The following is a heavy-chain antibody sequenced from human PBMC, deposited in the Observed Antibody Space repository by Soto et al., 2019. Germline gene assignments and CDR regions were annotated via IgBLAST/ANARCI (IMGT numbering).Heavy chain of an antibody. CDR3: AHFDWFIDY. Sequence: EVQLLESGGGLVQPGGSLRLSCAASGFTFSSYAMSWVRQAPGKGLEWVSAISGSGASTYYADSVKGRFTFCRDNSKNTLYLKMNSLRAEDTAVYYCAHFDWFIDYWGQGTLVTVSS. D-gene: IGHD3-9*01. CDR1: GFTFSSYA. V-gene: IGHV3-23*01. CDR2: ISGSGAST. J-gene: IGHJ4*02.